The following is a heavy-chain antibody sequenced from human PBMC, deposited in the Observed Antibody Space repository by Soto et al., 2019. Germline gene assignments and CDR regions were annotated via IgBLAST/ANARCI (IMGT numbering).Heavy chain of an antibody. J-gene: IGHJ3*02. CDR2: INAGNGNT. CDR1: GYTCTSYA. D-gene: IGHD2-21*02. V-gene: IGHV1-3*01. Sequence: ASVKVFCKASGYTCTSYAMHWVLQAPGQRLEWMGWINAGNGNTKYSQKFQGRVTITRDTSASTAYMELSSLRSEDTAVYYCARTIVVVTAAFDIWGQGTMVTVSS. CDR3: ARTIVVVTAAFDI.